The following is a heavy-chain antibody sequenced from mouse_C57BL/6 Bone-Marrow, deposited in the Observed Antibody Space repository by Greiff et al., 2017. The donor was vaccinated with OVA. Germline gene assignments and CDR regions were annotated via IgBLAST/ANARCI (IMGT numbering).Heavy chain of an antibody. V-gene: IGHV5-6*01. J-gene: IGHJ2*01. Sequence: EVHLVESGGDLAKPGGSLKLSCAASGFTFSSYGMSWVRQTPDKRLEWVATISSGGSYTYYPDSVKGRFTISRDNAKNTLYLQMSSLKSEDTAMYYCARHGDYGSFFDYWGQGTTLTVSS. CDR1: GFTFSSYG. CDR3: ARHGDYGSFFDY. CDR2: ISSGGSYT. D-gene: IGHD1-1*01.